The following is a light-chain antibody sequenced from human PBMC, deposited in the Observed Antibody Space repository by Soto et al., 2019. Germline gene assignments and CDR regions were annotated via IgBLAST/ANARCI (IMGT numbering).Light chain of an antibody. CDR2: DAS. CDR3: QQRSNWPEWT. V-gene: IGKV3-11*01. CDR1: QSVSSY. Sequence: EIVLTQAPATLSLSPGERATFSCRSSQSVSSYLAWYQQKPGQAPRLLIYDASNRATGIPARFSGSGSGTDFTLTISSLEPEDFAVYYCQQRSNWPEWTFGQGTKVDIK. J-gene: IGKJ1*01.